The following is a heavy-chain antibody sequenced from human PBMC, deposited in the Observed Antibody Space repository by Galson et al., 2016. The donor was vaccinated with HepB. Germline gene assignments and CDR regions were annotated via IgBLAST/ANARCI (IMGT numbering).Heavy chain of an antibody. D-gene: IGHD6-6*01. CDR3: ARHYSSTLPAGLSFDS. CDR1: GYTFTSYA. V-gene: IGHV1-18*01. Sequence: SVKVSCKASGYTFTSYAISWVRQAPAQALEYLGWIDTSNGNTNYPQKFQDRVTLTTDTSTSTTYMELRSLISDDTAVYYCARHYSSTLPAGLSFDSWGPGTRVTVSS. J-gene: IGHJ4*02. CDR2: IDTSNGNT.